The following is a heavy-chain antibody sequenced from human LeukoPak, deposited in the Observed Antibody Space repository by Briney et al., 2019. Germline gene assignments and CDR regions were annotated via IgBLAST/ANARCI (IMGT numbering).Heavy chain of an antibody. CDR2: INPNSGGT. D-gene: IGHD6-6*01. Sequence: APVKVSCKASGYTFTGYYMHWVRQAPGQGLEWMGWINPNSGGTNYAQKFQGRVIMTRDTSISTAYMELSRLRSDDTAVYYCARDRSIAAPPFDYWGQGTLVTVSS. CDR1: GYTFTGYY. J-gene: IGHJ4*02. CDR3: ARDRSIAAPPFDY. V-gene: IGHV1-2*02.